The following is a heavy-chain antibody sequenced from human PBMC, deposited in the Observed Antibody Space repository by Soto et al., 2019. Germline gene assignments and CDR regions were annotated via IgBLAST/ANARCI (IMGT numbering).Heavy chain of an antibody. J-gene: IGHJ6*02. Sequence: EVQLVESGGGVVRPGGSLRLSCAASGFTFDDYGMSWVRQAPGKGLEWVSGINWNGGSTGYADSVKGRFTIARDNAKNYLYLQMNSLRAEDTAFYYCARRLRQWWLLHGMDVWGQGTTVTVSS. CDR3: ARRLRQWWLLHGMDV. V-gene: IGHV3-20*04. CDR1: GFTFDDYG. CDR2: INWNGGST. D-gene: IGHD2-15*01.